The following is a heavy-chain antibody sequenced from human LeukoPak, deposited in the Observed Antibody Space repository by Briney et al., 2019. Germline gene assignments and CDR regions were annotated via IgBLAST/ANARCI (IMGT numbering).Heavy chain of an antibody. V-gene: IGHV4-39*07. J-gene: IGHJ4*02. CDR1: GGSISSSSYY. D-gene: IGHD6-13*01. Sequence: SETLSLTRTVSGGSISSSSYYWGWIRQPPGKGLEWIGRIYYSGNTYYNPSLKSRVTISVDTSKNQVSRKLSSVAAADTAVYYCARVTGYRIEDYFDYWGQGTLVTVSS. CDR2: IYYSGNT. CDR3: ARVTGYRIEDYFDY.